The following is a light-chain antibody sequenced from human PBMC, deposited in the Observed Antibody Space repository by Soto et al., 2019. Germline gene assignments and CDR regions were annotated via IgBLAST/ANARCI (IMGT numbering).Light chain of an antibody. CDR2: EDN. Sequence: QSVLTQPPSVSAAPGQRVTISCSGSSSNIENNYVSWYRQLPGTAPNLLIYEDNKRPSGIPDRFSGSKSGTSATLGITGLETGDEADYYFATWDSSLSGGVFGTGTKLTVL. V-gene: IGLV1-51*02. J-gene: IGLJ1*01. CDR3: ATWDSSLSGGV. CDR1: SSNIENNY.